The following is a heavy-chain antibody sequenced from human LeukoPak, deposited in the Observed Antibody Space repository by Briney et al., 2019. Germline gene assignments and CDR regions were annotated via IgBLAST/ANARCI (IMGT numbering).Heavy chain of an antibody. CDR2: IKSKADGGTT. Sequence: GGSLRLSCAASVFPFRKAWMSSVRQAPGKGLEWVGRIKSKADGGTTDYAAPVEGRFTISRDDSKNTMYLQMNGLNTEDTAVYYCTTGALGLWGQGTLGTVSS. D-gene: IGHD1-26*01. CDR1: VFPFRKAW. CDR3: TTGALGL. V-gene: IGHV3-15*01. J-gene: IGHJ4*02.